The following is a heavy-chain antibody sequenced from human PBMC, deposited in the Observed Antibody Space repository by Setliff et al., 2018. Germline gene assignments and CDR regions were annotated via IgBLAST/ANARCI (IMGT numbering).Heavy chain of an antibody. V-gene: IGHV4-59*01. CDR1: GGSISSYS. CDR2: LYYSGNT. CDR3: ARGPPGYYYYMNV. Sequence: PSETLSLTCNVSGGSISSYSWSWIRQAPGKGLEWIGYLYYSGNTNYNPSLKSRITISGDTSQNYFSLKLTSVTEADTAVYYCARGPPGYYYYMNVWGRGTTVTSP. J-gene: IGHJ6*03.